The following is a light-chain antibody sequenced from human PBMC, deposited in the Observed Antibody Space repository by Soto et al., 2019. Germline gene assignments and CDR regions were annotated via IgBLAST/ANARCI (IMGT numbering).Light chain of an antibody. CDR3: SSYRSGGTFV. J-gene: IGLJ1*01. V-gene: IGLV2-14*01. Sequence: QSVLTQPASVSGSPGQSIAISCTGTSSDVGGYNYVSWHQQHPGKAPKVLISVVSNRPSGVSNRFSGSKSGNTASLTISGLQDEEEADYYCSSYRSGGTFVFGSGTKVTVL. CDR2: VVS. CDR1: SSDVGGYNY.